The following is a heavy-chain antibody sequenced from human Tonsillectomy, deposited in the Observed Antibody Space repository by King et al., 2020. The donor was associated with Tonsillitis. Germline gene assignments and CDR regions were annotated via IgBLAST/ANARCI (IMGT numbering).Heavy chain of an antibody. V-gene: IGHV3-23*04. J-gene: IGHJ6*02. Sequence: DVQLVESGGGLVQPGGSLRLSCAASGFTFSIYAMSWVRQAPGKGLEWVSGISGTGGRTFYADSVKGRFTISRDSSKNTLYLQMNSLRAEDTAVYYCAKSGGYDLYYYYGMDVWGQGTTVTVSS. CDR3: AKSGGYDLYYYYGMDV. CDR2: ISGTGGRT. D-gene: IGHD5-12*01. CDR1: GFTFSIYA.